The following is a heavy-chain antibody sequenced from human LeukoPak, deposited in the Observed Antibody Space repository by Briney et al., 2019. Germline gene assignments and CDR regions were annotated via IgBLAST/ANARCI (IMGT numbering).Heavy chain of an antibody. D-gene: IGHD2-2*01. J-gene: IGHJ4*02. Sequence: SVKVSCKASGGTFSSYAISWVRQAPGQGLEWMGGIIPIFGTANYAQKFQGRVTIAADESTSTAYMELSSLRSEDTAVYYCAGHCSSTSCADYWGQGTLVTVSS. CDR1: GGTFSSYA. CDR3: AGHCSSTSCADY. V-gene: IGHV1-69*01. CDR2: IIPIFGTA.